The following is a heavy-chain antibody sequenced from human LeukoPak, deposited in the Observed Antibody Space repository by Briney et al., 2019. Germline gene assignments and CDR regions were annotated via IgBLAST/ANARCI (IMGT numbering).Heavy chain of an antibody. J-gene: IGHJ4*02. CDR1: GFTFSTSW. V-gene: IGHV3-7*03. D-gene: IGHD3-16*01. CDR3: AKLKRVWGSSLRPGYYFDY. Sequence: AGGSLRLSCIVSGFTFSTSWMSWVRQAPGKGLECVGRIEPDGSATNYVGSVEGRFSVSRDNAENSLYLQMNSLRAEDTAVYYCAKLKRVWGSSLRPGYYFDYWGQGTLVTVSS. CDR2: IEPDGSAT.